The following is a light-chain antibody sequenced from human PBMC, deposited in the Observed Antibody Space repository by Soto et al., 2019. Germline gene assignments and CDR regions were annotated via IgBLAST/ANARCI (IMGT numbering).Light chain of an antibody. CDR2: GAS. CDR1: QSVSSY. J-gene: IGKJ4*01. V-gene: IGKV3D-15*01. CDR3: QQDYNLLT. Sequence: EIVMTQSPATLSVSPGERATLSCRASQSVSSYLAWYQQKPGQAPRLLIYGASTRATSIPARFSGSGSGTDFTLTISSLQPEDFAVYYCQQDYNLLTFGGGTKVDIK.